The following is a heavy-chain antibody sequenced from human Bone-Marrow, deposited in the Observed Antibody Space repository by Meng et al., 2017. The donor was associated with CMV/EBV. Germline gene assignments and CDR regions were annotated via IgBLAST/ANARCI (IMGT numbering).Heavy chain of an antibody. CDR3: ARESSDHTDKADY. J-gene: IGHJ4*02. CDR1: GYTFTSYD. V-gene: IGHV1-8*01. CDR2: MNPNGDNT. D-gene: IGHD3-22*01. Sequence: ASVKVSCKASGYTFTSYDINWVRQAPGQGLEWMGWMNPNGDNTGYAQKFQGRVTMTRNTSISTAYMELSRLRSDDTAVYYCARESSDHTDKADYWGQGTRVTVSS.